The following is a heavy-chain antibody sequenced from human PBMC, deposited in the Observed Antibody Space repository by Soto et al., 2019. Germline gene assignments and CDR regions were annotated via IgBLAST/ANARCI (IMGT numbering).Heavy chain of an antibody. CDR2: IYYSGST. D-gene: IGHD1-7*01. V-gene: IGHV4-39*07. CDR1: GGSISSSSYY. J-gene: IGHJ4*02. Sequence: SETLSLTCTVSGGSISSSSYYWGWIRQPPGKGLEWIGSIYYSGSTYYNPSLKSRVTISVDTSKNQFSLKLSSVTAADTAVYYCARKWNYGYVGYGGQATLVTVSS. CDR3: ARKWNYGYVGY.